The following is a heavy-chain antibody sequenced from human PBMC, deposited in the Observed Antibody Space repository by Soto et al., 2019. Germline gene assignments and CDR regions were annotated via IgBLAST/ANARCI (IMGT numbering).Heavy chain of an antibody. D-gene: IGHD1-26*01. CDR1: GFTFSSYA. CDR2: VSAGGDMT. V-gene: IGHV3-23*01. J-gene: IGHJ6*02. CDR3: ARGDRGGSGSPASYYYAGGDV. Sequence: DVPLLESGGHLVQPGGSLRLSCAASGFTFSSYAMSWVRQAPGKGLEWVSSVSAGGDMTYYSDSVKGRFTISRDNSNNALFLQMNSLRIEDTALYYCARGDRGGSGSPASYYYAGGDVGGQGTTVTVS.